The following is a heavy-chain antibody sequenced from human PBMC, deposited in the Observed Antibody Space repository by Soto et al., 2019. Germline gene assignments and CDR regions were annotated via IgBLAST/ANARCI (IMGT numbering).Heavy chain of an antibody. D-gene: IGHD3-3*02. CDR2: ISSSSSTI. CDR3: SRANISYAHGYYYYGMDV. V-gene: IGHV3-48*01. CDR1: GFTFSSYS. J-gene: IGHJ6*02. Sequence: VQLVESGGGLVQPGGSLRLSCAASGFTFSSYSMNWVRQAPGKGLEWVSYISSSSSTIYYADSVKGRFTISRDNAKNSLYLQMKSLRAEDTAVYYCSRANISYAHGYYYYGMDVWGQGTTVTVSS.